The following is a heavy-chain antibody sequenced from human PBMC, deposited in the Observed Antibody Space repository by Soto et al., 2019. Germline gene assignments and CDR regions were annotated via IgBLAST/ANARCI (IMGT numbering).Heavy chain of an antibody. D-gene: IGHD2-21*02. CDR3: ARRRYCCADCSSKYYYGMDI. CDR1: GDTCSSYT. Sequence: QVQLVPSGAELKKPGSSVKVSCRSGGDTCSSYTVSWVRQAPGQGLEWMGRFIPVLRVTNNARKFQGRVSITAEKSTSTAYLELRSLTSGDSGFYYCARRRYCCADCSSKYYYGMDIWGHGTTVIVSS. J-gene: IGHJ6*02. CDR2: FIPVLRVT. V-gene: IGHV1-69*02.